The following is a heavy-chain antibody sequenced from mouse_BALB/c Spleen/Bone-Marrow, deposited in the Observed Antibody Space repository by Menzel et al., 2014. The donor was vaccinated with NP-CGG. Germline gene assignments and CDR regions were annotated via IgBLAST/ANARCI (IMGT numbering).Heavy chain of an antibody. D-gene: IGHD1-1*01. CDR1: GYTFSSYW. J-gene: IGHJ2*01. CDR2: ILPGSGST. Sequence: QVQLQQSGAELMKPGASVKISCKATGYTFSSYWIEWVKQRPGHGLEWIGEILPGSGSTNYNEKFKGKATFTADTSSNTAYMQLSSLTSEDSAVYYCARFYYYGSSYYFDYWGQSTTLTVSS. CDR3: ARFYYYGSSYYFDY. V-gene: IGHV1-9*01.